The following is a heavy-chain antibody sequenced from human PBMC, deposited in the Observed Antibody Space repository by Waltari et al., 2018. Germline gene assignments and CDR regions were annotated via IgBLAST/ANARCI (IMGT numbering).Heavy chain of an antibody. D-gene: IGHD1-26*01. CDR3: ARVGRSGLIFLGAFDI. Sequence: QVQLQESGPGLVKPSQTLSLTCTVSGGSISSGGYYWSWLRQHPGKGLEWIGYIYYSGSTYYNPSLKSRVTISVDTSKNQFSLKLSSVTAADTAVYYCARVGRSGLIFLGAFDIWGQGTMVTVSS. J-gene: IGHJ3*02. V-gene: IGHV4-31*03. CDR1: GGSISSGGYY. CDR2: IYYSGST.